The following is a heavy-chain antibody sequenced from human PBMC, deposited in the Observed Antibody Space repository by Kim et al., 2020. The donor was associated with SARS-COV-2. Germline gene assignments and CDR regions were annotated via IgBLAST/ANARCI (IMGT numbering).Heavy chain of an antibody. J-gene: IGHJ6*02. CDR3: ARDRFYSGYDNRYYYYGMDV. V-gene: IGHV1-18*01. D-gene: IGHD5-12*01. CDR2: ISAYNGNT. CDR1: GYTFTSYG. Sequence: ASVKVSCKASGYTFTSYGISWVRQAPGQGLEWMGWISAYNGNTNYSQKPQGRVTMTTDTSTSTAYMELRSLRSDDTAVYYCARDRFYSGYDNRYYYYGMDVWGQGTTVTVSS.